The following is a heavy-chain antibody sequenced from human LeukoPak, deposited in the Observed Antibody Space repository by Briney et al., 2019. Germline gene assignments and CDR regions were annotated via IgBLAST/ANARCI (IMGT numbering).Heavy chain of an antibody. V-gene: IGHV3-11*01. CDR2: ISSSGSTI. CDR3: ARDGQQGGSDY. Sequence: GGSLRLSCAASGFTFRNYWMGWIRQAPGKGLEWVSYISSSGSTIYYADSVKGRFTISRDNAKNSLYLQMNSLRAEDTAVYYCARDGQQGGSDYWGQETLVTVSS. CDR1: GFTFRNYW. J-gene: IGHJ4*02. D-gene: IGHD3-16*01.